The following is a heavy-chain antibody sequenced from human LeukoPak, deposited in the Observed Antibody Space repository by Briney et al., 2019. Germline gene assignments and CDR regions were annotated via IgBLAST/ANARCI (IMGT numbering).Heavy chain of an antibody. D-gene: IGHD6-13*01. CDR1: GFTFSSYA. Sequence: PGGFLRLSCAASGFTFSSYAMSWVRQAPGKGLEWVSIISGGGSSTYYADSVKGRFTISRDNSKNTLYLQMSRLRAEDTAVYYCAKGRASSSQSRANWFDPWAQGTLVTVSS. J-gene: IGHJ5*02. CDR2: ISGGGSST. CDR3: AKGRASSSQSRANWFDP. V-gene: IGHV3-23*01.